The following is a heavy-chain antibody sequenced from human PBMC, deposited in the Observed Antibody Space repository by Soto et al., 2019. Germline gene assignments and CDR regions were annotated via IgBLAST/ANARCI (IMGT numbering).Heavy chain of an antibody. J-gene: IGHJ4*02. V-gene: IGHV4-39*01. CDR3: AAIVVGATRHSDVDH. CDR1: RAPISSNDYF. CDR2: MHASGGT. Sequence: GTLSLTCSVSRAPISSNDYFWAWIREPPGRGLEFIASMHASGGTYHASSLKSRATMSLDTSKDQFSLKLQSVTAADTGTYYCAAIVVGATRHSDVDHWGQGTLVTVSS. D-gene: IGHD2-15*01.